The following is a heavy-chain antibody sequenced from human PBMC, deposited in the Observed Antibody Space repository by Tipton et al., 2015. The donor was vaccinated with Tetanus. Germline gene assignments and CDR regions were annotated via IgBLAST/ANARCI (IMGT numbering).Heavy chain of an antibody. V-gene: IGHV4-31*03. D-gene: IGHD2/OR15-2a*01. CDR1: GDSISSGPYS. CDR2: IYYSGTS. J-gene: IGHJ4*02. CDR3: ARVSRRNFYFDY. Sequence: TLSLTCTVSGDSISSGPYSWSWLRQHPGKGLKLIGYIYYSGTSYISPSLTRRVSIAVDTSRNQFSLSLTSVTVADSAVYFCARVSRRNFYFDYWGPGAQVTVSS.